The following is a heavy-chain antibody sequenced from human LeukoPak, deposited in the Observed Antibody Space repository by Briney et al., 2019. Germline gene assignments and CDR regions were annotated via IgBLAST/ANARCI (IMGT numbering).Heavy chain of an antibody. CDR3: ARGWRNFDF. CDR1: GFTFSSYG. D-gene: IGHD1-1*01. CDR2: ISYDGSNK. J-gene: IGHJ4*02. V-gene: IGHV3-30*03. Sequence: GRSLRLSCAASGFTFSSYGMHWVRQAPGKGLEWVAVISYDGSNKYYADSVKGRFTISRDNSKITLYLQMNSLRAEDTAVYYCARGWRNFDFWGQGTLVTVSS.